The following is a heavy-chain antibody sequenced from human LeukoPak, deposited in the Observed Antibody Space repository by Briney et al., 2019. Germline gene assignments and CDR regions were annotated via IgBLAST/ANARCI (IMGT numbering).Heavy chain of an antibody. V-gene: IGHV3-23*01. CDR2: ISGSGGDT. CDR3: AKRHDDSLAFDV. D-gene: IGHD3-22*01. Sequence: GSLRLSCAASGFIFDIYAMSWVRRAPGMGLEWVSSISGSGGDTYYADSVKGRFTISRDNSKHILLLQMTTLRAEDTAVYYCAKRHDDSLAFDVWGQGTMVTVSS. CDR1: GFIFDIYA. J-gene: IGHJ3*01.